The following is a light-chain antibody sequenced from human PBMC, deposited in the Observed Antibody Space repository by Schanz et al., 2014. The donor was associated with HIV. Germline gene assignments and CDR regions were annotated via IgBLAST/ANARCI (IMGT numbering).Light chain of an antibody. CDR2: GAS. V-gene: IGKV3-20*01. Sequence: ESVLTQSPGTLSLSPGERATLSCRTSQSISSSYLAWYQQKPGQAPRLLIYGASSRSTGVPDRFSGSGSGTEFTLTISSLQSDDFATYYCQQYDKYSYSFGQGTKLEI. CDR1: QSISSSY. CDR3: QQYDKYSYS. J-gene: IGKJ2*03.